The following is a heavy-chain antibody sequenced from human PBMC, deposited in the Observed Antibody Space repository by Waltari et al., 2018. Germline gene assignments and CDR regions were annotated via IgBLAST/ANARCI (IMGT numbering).Heavy chain of an antibody. V-gene: IGHV1-2*02. CDR1: GYNLTVYN. Sequence: QVQLVQSGAEVKKLGASGKVSSKASGYNLTVYNRHWVRQAPGQGLEWMGWINPNSGGTNYAQKFQGRVTMTRDTSISTAYMDLSRLRSDDTAVYYCARDWRWLQLSSLGYWGQGTLVTVSS. CDR2: INPNSGGT. J-gene: IGHJ4*02. D-gene: IGHD5-12*01. CDR3: ARDWRWLQLSSLGY.